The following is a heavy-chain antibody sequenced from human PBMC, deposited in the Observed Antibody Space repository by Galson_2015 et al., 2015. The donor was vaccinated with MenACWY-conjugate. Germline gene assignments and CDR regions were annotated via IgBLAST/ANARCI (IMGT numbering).Heavy chain of an antibody. Sequence: SVKVSYKASGGTFSSYAISWVRQAPGQGLEWMGGIIPIFGTANYAQKFQGRVTITADESTSTAYMELSSLRSEDTAVYYCAGSSASPQNAFDIWGQGTMVTVSS. V-gene: IGHV1-69*13. CDR3: AGSSASPQNAFDI. CDR2: IIPIFGTA. CDR1: GGTFSSYA. D-gene: IGHD2-2*01. J-gene: IGHJ3*02.